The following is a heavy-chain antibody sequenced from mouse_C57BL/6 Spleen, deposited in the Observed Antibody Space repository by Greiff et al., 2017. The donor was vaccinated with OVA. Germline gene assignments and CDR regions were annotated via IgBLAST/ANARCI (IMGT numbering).Heavy chain of an antibody. V-gene: IGHV1-55*01. D-gene: IGHD2-14*01. J-gene: IGHJ2*01. CDR2: IYPGSGST. Sequence: VQLQQPGAELVKPGASVKMSCKASGYTFTSYWITWVKQRPGQGLEWIGDIYPGSGSTNYNEKFKSKATLTVDTSSSTAYMQLSSLTSEDSAVYDCARQALVRRSAFDYWGQGTTLTVSS. CDR3: ARQALVRRSAFDY. CDR1: GYTFTSYW.